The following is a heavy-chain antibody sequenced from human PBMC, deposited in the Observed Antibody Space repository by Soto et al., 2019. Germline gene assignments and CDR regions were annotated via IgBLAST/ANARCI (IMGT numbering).Heavy chain of an antibody. CDR3: ARGITSGHPQYFQH. J-gene: IGHJ1*01. CDR2: INAGNGNT. D-gene: IGHD2-8*01. Sequence: GASVKVSCKASGYTFTIDVMHWVRQAPGQRLEWMGWINAGNGNTKYSQNFQGRVTITRDTSASTAYMEVSSRRSEDTAVYYCARGITSGHPQYFQHWGQGTLVTVSS. CDR1: GYTFTIDV. V-gene: IGHV1-3*01.